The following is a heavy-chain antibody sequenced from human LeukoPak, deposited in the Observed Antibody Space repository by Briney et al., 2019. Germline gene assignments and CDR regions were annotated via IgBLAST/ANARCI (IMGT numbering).Heavy chain of an antibody. D-gene: IGHD4-23*01. CDR3: VRGNDYGGPHY. J-gene: IGHJ4*02. CDR2: IDRDGSRI. CDR1: GFTFSSYW. V-gene: IGHV3-74*01. Sequence: PGGSLRLSCAVSGFTFSSYWMHWVRQAPGKGLVWVSRIDRDGSRINYADSAKGRFTISRDNGKNTLFLQMNSLRAEDAAVHYCVRGNDYGGPHYWGQGTLVTVSS.